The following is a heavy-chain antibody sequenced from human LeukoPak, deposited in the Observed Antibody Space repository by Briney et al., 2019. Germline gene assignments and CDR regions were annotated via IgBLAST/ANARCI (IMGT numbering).Heavy chain of an antibody. CDR3: AKDRYPYSSGWYYFDY. D-gene: IGHD6-19*01. CDR1: GFTFSSYG. CDR2: ISYDGSNK. Sequence: GRSLRLSCAASGFTFSSYGMHWVRQAPGKGLEWVAVISYDGSNKDYADSVKGRFTISRDNSKNTLYLQMNSLRAEDTAVYYCAKDRYPYSSGWYYFDYWGQGTLVTVSS. V-gene: IGHV3-30*18. J-gene: IGHJ4*02.